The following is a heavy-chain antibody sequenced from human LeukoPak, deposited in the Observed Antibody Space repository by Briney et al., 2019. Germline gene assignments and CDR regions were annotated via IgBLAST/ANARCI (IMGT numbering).Heavy chain of an antibody. CDR2: IYHSGST. D-gene: IGHD3-22*01. CDR3: ARDFGRYYYDSSGQQTIDY. Sequence: SETLSLTCTVSGYSISSGYYWGWIRQPPGKGLEWIGSIYHSGSTYYNPSLKSRVTISVDTSKNQFSLKLSSVTAADTAVYFCARDFGRYYYDSSGQQTIDYWGQGTLVTVSS. CDR1: GYSISSGYY. J-gene: IGHJ4*02. V-gene: IGHV4-38-2*02.